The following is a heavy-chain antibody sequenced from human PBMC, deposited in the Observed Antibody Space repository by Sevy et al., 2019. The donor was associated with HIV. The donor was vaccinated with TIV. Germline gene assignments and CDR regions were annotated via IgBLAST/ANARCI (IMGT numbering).Heavy chain of an antibody. CDR3: ARGAPPVDWLQFSRAFDY. CDR2: IYASGST. D-gene: IGHD5-12*01. J-gene: IGHJ4*02. Sequence: SETLSLTCSVSGGSISSETYDWNWIRQPAGKGLEWIGRIYASGSTNYNPSLKSRVTISVDTSKTHFSLELNSVTAADTAVYYCARGAPPVDWLQFSRAFDYWGQGSLVTVS. CDR1: GGSISSETYD. V-gene: IGHV4-61*02.